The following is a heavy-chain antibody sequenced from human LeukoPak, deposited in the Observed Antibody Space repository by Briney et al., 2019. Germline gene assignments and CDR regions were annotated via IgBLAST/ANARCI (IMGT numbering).Heavy chain of an antibody. J-gene: IGHJ4*02. CDR2: INHSGST. V-gene: IGHV4-34*01. Sequence: SETLSLTCAVYGGSFSGYYWSWIRQPPGKGREWIGEINHSGSTNYNPSLKSRVTISVDTSKNQFSLQLSSVTAADTAVYYCASAIPVAGRIGVFDYWGQGTLVTVSS. D-gene: IGHD6-19*01. CDR1: GGSFSGYY. CDR3: ASAIPVAGRIGVFDY.